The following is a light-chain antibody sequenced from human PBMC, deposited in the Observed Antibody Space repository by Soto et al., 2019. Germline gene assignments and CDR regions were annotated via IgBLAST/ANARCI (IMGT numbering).Light chain of an antibody. J-gene: IGKJ4*01. CDR3: QQYRNWPPLT. V-gene: IGKV3-15*01. CDR2: AAS. CDR1: QGVGSA. Sequence: EIVMTQSPATLSVSPGETATLSCRASQGVGSAEAWSQNKPGKAPRLLIVAASIRATGVPGRFTGGGSGTEFTLTISSLQSEDFAVYYCQQYRNWPPLTFGGGTTVEIK.